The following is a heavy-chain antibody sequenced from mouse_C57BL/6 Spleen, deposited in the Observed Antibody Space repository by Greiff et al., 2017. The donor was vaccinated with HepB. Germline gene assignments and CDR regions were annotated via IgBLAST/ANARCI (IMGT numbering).Heavy chain of an antibody. D-gene: IGHD1-1*01. Sequence: EVHLVESGGGLVKPGGSLKLSCAASGFTFSDYGMHWVRQAPEKGLEWVAYISSGSSTIYYADTVKGRFTISRDNAKNTLFLQMTSLRSEDTAMYYCARFYGSTFAYWGQGTLVTVSA. CDR1: GFTFSDYG. CDR3: ARFYGSTFAY. J-gene: IGHJ3*01. V-gene: IGHV5-17*01. CDR2: ISSGSSTI.